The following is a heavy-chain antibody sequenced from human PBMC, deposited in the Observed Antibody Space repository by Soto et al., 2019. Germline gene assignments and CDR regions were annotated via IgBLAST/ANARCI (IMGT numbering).Heavy chain of an antibody. D-gene: IGHD6-13*01. CDR3: ARAGADSSSWPPGY. V-gene: IGHV1-18*04. J-gene: IGHJ4*02. CDR1: GYTFTSHG. CDR2: ISAYNGKT. Sequence: QVQLVQSGAEVKKPGASVKVSCKASGYTFTSHGISWVRQAPGQGLEWMGWISAYNGKTDYAQNLQGRVTVTTDTSTSTAHMEQRSLRSGATAVYYCARAGADSSSWPPGYWGQGTLVTVSS.